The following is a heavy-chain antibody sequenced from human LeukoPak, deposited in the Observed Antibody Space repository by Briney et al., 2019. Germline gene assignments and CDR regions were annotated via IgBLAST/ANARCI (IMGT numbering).Heavy chain of an antibody. J-gene: IGHJ4*02. D-gene: IGHD3-10*01. CDR3: AREAMVRGVSLGGQVDY. CDR1: GFTFSSYW. V-gene: IGHV3-7*01. CDR2: IKQDGSEK. Sequence: GGSLRLSCAASGFTFSSYWMSWVRQAPGKGLEWVANIKQDGSEKYYVDSVKGRFTISRDNAKNSLYLQMNSLRAEDTAVYYCAREAMVRGVSLGGQVDYWGQGTLVTVSS.